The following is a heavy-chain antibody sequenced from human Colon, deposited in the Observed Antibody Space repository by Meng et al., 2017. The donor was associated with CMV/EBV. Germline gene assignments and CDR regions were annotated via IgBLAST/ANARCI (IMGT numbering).Heavy chain of an antibody. D-gene: IGHD2-2*01. Sequence: ESLKISCTVSVGSITSSSYYWAWIRQPPGKGLEWIGSIYSSGSDYHHNPSLKSRVTMSVDTSKNQFSLQLRSVTAADTALYYCARVSHRFSSSRGWFDPWGQGTLVTVSS. CDR2: IYSSGSD. J-gene: IGHJ5*02. CDR1: VGSITSSSYY. V-gene: IGHV4-39*07. CDR3: ARVSHRFSSSRGWFDP.